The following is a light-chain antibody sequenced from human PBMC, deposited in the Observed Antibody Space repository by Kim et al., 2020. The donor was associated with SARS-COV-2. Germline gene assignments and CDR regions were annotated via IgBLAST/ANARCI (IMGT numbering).Light chain of an antibody. CDR2: QDS. V-gene: IGLV3-1*01. CDR3: QAWDSSTGV. J-gene: IGLJ2*01. CDR1: KLGDKY. Sequence: GSPGQTASITCSGEKLGDKYACWYQQKPGQSPGLVIYQDSKRPSGIPERFSGSNSGNTATLTISGTQAMDEADYYCQAWDSSTGVFGGGTQLTVL.